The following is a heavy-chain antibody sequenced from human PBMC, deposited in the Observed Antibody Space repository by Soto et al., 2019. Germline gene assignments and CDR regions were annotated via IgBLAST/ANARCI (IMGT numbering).Heavy chain of an antibody. CDR2: ISGSDGST. CDR3: AKDRERDAWYEDY. J-gene: IGHJ4*02. Sequence: GGSLRLSCVASGFSFSSYAMTWVRQAPGRGLEWVSVISGSDGSTYHADSVKGRFTISRDNSKNTLYLQMNSLRAEDTAVYYCAKDRERDAWYEDYWGQGTLVTVSS. D-gene: IGHD6-13*01. CDR1: GFSFSSYA. V-gene: IGHV3-23*01.